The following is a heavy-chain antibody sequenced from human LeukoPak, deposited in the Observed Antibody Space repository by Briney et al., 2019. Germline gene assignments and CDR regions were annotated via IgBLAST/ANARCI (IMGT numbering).Heavy chain of an antibody. CDR2: ISSSSSTI. D-gene: IGHD3-3*01. Sequence: GGSLRLSCAASGFTFSSYSMNWVRQAPGKGREWVSYISSSSSTIYYADSVKGRFTISRDNAKNSLYLQMNSLRDEDTAVYYCARADYYDFWSGYYTGYYYYGMDVWGQGTTVTVSS. CDR3: ARADYYDFWSGYYTGYYYYGMDV. CDR1: GFTFSSYS. V-gene: IGHV3-48*02. J-gene: IGHJ6*02.